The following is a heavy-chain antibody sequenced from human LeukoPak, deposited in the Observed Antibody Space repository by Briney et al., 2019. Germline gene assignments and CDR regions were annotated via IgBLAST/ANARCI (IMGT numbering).Heavy chain of an antibody. J-gene: IGHJ4*02. D-gene: IGHD6-19*01. CDR3: ARDNSQQWLVRPNYFDY. V-gene: IGHV4-34*01. CDR1: GGSFSGYY. Sequence: SETLSLTCAVYGGSFSGYYWSWIRQPPGKGLEWIGEINHSGSTYYNPSLKSRVTISVDTSKNQFSLKLSSVTAADTAVYYCARDNSQQWLVRPNYFDYWGQGTLVTVSS. CDR2: INHSGST.